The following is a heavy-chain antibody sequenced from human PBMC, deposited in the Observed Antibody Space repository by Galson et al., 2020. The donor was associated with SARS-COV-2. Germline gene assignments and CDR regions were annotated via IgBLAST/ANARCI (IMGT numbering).Heavy chain of an antibody. D-gene: IGHD3-22*01. CDR2: IYTSGST. CDR1: GGSISSGSYY. V-gene: IGHV4-61*02. Sequence: SETLSLTCTVSGGSISSGSYYWSWIRQPAGKGLEWIGRIYTSGSTNYNPSLKSRVTISVDTSKNQFSLKLSSVTAADTAVYYCARERHYYDSSGYSYYFDYWGQGTLVTVSS. J-gene: IGHJ4*02. CDR3: ARERHYYDSSGYSYYFDY.